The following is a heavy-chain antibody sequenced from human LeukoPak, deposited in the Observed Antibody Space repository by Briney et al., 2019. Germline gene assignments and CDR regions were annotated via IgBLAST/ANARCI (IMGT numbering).Heavy chain of an antibody. CDR2: IWYDGSNK. D-gene: IGHD6-13*01. J-gene: IGHJ4*02. Sequence: GRSLRLSCAASGFTFSSYGMHWVRQAPGKGLEWVAVIWYDGSNKYYADSVKDRFTISRDNSKNTLYLQMNSLRAEDTAVYYCARDLVAAADNFDYWGQGTLVTVSS. CDR3: ARDLVAAADNFDY. V-gene: IGHV3-33*01. CDR1: GFTFSSYG.